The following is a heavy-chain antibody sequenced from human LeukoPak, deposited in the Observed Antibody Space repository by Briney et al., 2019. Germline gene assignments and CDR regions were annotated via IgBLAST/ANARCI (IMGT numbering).Heavy chain of an antibody. V-gene: IGHV3-48*03. CDR3: ARDLGDITMVRGDADY. D-gene: IGHD3-10*01. CDR2: ISSSGSTI. Sequence: GGSLRLSCAASGFTFSSYEMNWVRQAPGKGLEWVSYISSSGSTIYYADSVKGRFTISRDNAKNSLYLQMNSLRAEDTAVYYSARDLGDITMVRGDADYWGQGTLVTVSS. CDR1: GFTFSSYE. J-gene: IGHJ4*02.